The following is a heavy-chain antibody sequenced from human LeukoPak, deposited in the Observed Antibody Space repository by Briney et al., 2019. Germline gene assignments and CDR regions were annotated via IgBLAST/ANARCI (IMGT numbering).Heavy chain of an antibody. V-gene: IGHV5-51*01. CDR3: RRTVVVVAANDAFDI. CDR2: IYPGDSDT. Sequence: GESLKISCKGSGYSFTSYWIGWVRQMPGEGLEWMGIIYPGDSDTRYSPSLQGQVTISADKSISTAYLQWSSLTASDTATYYCRRTVVVVAANDAFDIWGQGKMVSVSS. J-gene: IGHJ3*02. CDR1: GYSFTSYW. D-gene: IGHD2-15*01.